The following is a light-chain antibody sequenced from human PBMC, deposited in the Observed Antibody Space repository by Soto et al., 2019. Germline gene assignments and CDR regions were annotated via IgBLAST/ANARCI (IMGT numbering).Light chain of an antibody. CDR1: QSITTW. CDR3: QQYNSYSRT. Sequence: DIQMTQSPSTVSAYVGDSVTITCRASQSITTWLAWYQQRPGKAPKLLIYDVSSLQSGVPSRFSGSGSGTEFTLTISSLQPDDFATYYCQQYNSYSRTFGQGTKV. J-gene: IGKJ1*01. V-gene: IGKV1-5*01. CDR2: DVS.